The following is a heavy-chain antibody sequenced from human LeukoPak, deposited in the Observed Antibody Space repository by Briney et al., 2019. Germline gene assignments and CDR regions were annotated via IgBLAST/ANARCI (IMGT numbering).Heavy chain of an antibody. Sequence: PGGSLRLSCEASGFTFSIYWMTWVRQAPGKGLEWVANIKEDGSEKYYVGSVKGRFTISRDNAKNSLYLQMNSLRAEDTAVYYCARDKGFLSFDIWGQGTMVTVSS. J-gene: IGHJ3*02. CDR3: ARDKGFLSFDI. D-gene: IGHD2-21*01. V-gene: IGHV3-7*03. CDR1: GFTFSIYW. CDR2: IKEDGSEK.